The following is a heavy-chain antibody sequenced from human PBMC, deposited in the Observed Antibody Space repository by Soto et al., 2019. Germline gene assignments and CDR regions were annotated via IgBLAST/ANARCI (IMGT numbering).Heavy chain of an antibody. CDR3: ARGGGVGVAGSAAFDM. CDR1: GYPVTAYY. Sequence: QLHLVQSGAVVKKPGASVTVSCSASGYPVTAYYMHWVRQAPGRGLEWMGGINPATGAAKYTQTFQGRVTMTRDTSPSKVFMELSGLTSGDPAVFYCARGGGVGVAGSAAFDMWGQGTLVTVSS. D-gene: IGHD3-3*01. V-gene: IGHV1-2*02. J-gene: IGHJ3*02. CDR2: INPATGAA.